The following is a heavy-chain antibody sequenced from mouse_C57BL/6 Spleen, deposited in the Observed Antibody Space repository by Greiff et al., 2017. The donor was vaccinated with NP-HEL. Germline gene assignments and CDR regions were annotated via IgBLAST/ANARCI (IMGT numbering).Heavy chain of an antibody. CDR3: ARRESGNRWYFDV. CDR2: ISSGGSYT. CDR1: GFTFSSYG. V-gene: IGHV5-6*01. Sequence: EVQRVESGGDLVKPGGSLKLSCAASGFTFSSYGMSWVRQTPDKRLEWVATISSGGSYTYYPDSVKGRFTISSDNAKNTLYLQMSSLKSEDTAMYYCARRESGNRWYFDVWGTGTTVTVSS. J-gene: IGHJ1*03. D-gene: IGHD1-3*01.